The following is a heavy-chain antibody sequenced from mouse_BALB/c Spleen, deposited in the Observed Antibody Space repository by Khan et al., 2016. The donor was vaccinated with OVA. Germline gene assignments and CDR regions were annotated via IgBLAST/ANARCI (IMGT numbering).Heavy chain of an antibody. J-gene: IGHJ3*01. Sequence: VQLQQSGAELAKPGASVKMSCKASGYTFTNYWMHWVKQRPGQGLEWIGYINPSTDYTEYNQKFKDKATLTADKSSSTAYMQLSSLTSEDSAVYYCVNHGSSSARFTYWGQGTLVTVSA. CDR2: INPSTDYT. CDR1: GYTFTNYW. V-gene: IGHV1-7*01. D-gene: IGHD1-1*01. CDR3: VNHGSSSARFTY.